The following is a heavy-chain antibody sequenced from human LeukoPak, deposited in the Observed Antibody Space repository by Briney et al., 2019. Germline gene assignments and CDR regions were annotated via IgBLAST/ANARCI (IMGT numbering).Heavy chain of an antibody. Sequence: ASETLSLTCAVYVGSFSGYYWSWIRHPPGKGLEWIGEINHSGSTNYNPSLKSRVTISVDTSKNQFSLKLSSVTAADTAVYYCARGRVVTSIDYWGQGTLVTVSS. J-gene: IGHJ4*02. CDR2: INHSGST. CDR3: ARGRVVTSIDY. D-gene: IGHD2-15*01. V-gene: IGHV4-34*01. CDR1: VGSFSGYY.